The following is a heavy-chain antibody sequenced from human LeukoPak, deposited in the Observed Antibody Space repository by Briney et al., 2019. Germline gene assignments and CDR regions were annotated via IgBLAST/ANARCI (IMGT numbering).Heavy chain of an antibody. D-gene: IGHD1-1*01. Sequence: PSETLSLTCTVSGGSISSGGYYWSWIRQPAGKGLEWIGRIYTSGSTNYNPSLKSRVTISVDTSKNQFSLKLSSVTAADTAVYYCARVVERPYYFDYWGQGTLVTVSS. CDR3: ARVVERPYYFDY. CDR1: GGSISSGGYY. J-gene: IGHJ4*02. CDR2: IYTSGST. V-gene: IGHV4-61*02.